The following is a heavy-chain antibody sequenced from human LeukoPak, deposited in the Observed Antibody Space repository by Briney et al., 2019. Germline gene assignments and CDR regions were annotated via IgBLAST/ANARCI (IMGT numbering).Heavy chain of an antibody. CDR2: INHSGRT. CDR3: ARDVVVVPAAIHYGMDV. D-gene: IGHD2-2*01. V-gene: IGHV4-34*01. Sequence: SETLSLTCAVYGGSFSDYFWGWIRQPPGKGLEWIGEINHSGRTYYNPSLKSRVTISVDRSKNQFSLNLSSVTAADTAVYYCARDVVVVPAAIHYGMDVWGQGTTVTVSS. J-gene: IGHJ6*02. CDR1: GGSFSDYF.